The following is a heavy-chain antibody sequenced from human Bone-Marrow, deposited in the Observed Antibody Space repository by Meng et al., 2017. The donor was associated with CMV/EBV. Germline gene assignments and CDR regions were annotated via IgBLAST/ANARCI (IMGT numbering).Heavy chain of an antibody. CDR3: ARGPVRFLEWLWDYYYYGMDI. V-gene: IGHV4-34*01. CDR1: GGSFSGYY. J-gene: IGHJ6*02. Sequence: SETLSLTCAVYGGSFSGYYWSWIRQPPGKGLEWIGNIYCSGSTYYNPSRKSRVTISVDTSKNQFSLKLSSVTAADTAVYYCARGPVRFLEWLWDYYYYGMDIWGQGTTVTVSS. CDR2: IYCSGST. D-gene: IGHD3-3*01.